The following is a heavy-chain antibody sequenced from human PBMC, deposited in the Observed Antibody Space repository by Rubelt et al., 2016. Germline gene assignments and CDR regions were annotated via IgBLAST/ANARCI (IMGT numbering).Heavy chain of an antibody. CDR2: ISSSGSTI. V-gene: IGHV3-11*01. Sequence: VESGGGLVKPGGSLRLSCAASGFSFSDYYMSWVRQAPGKGLEWLSYISSSGSTIYYGDSVKGRFTISRDNAKNTLYLQMSRLRAEDTAVYYCARGAYISGSQFDDWGQGTLVTVSS. CDR3: ARGAYISGSQFDD. CDR1: GFSFSDYY. J-gene: IGHJ4*02. D-gene: IGHD3-10*01.